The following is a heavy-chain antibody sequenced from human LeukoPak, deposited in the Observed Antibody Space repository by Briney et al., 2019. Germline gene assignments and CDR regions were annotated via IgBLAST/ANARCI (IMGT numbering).Heavy chain of an antibody. J-gene: IGHJ6*02. Sequence: ASVKVSCKASGYTFTSYAISWVRQAPGQGLEWMGRIIPILGIANYAQKFQGRVTITADKSTSTAYVELSSLRSEDTAVHYCARDPEYQLLSVWGQGTTVTVSS. CDR2: IIPILGIA. V-gene: IGHV1-69*04. D-gene: IGHD2-2*01. CDR1: GYTFTSYA. CDR3: ARDPEYQLLSV.